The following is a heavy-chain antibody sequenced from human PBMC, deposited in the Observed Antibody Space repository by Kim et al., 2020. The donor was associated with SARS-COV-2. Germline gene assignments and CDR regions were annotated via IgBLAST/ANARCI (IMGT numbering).Heavy chain of an antibody. CDR1: GFTFEDYG. Sequence: GGSLRLSCAASGFTFEDYGMHWVRQAPGKGLEWVSGITWNGDDMGYVDSVKGRFTISRDNAKNSLYLQMSSLRPEDTALYYCVKDPTLRSGEFFDLWGQGTLVTVSS. CDR2: ITWNGDDM. J-gene: IGHJ4*02. D-gene: IGHD3-10*01. V-gene: IGHV3-9*01. CDR3: VKDPTLRSGEFFDL.